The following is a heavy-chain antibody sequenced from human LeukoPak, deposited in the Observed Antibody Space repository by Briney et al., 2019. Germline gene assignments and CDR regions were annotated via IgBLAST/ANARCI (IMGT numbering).Heavy chain of an antibody. CDR2: ISGSGGST. D-gene: IGHD3-22*01. V-gene: IGHV3-23*01. Sequence: GGSLRFSCAASGFTFSSYAMSWVRQAPGKGLEWVSAISGSGGSTYYSDSVKGRFTISRDNSKNTLYLQMNSLRAEDTAVYYCAKDLSVVITFPDYWGQGTLVTVSS. CDR3: AKDLSVVITFPDY. J-gene: IGHJ4*02. CDR1: GFTFSSYA.